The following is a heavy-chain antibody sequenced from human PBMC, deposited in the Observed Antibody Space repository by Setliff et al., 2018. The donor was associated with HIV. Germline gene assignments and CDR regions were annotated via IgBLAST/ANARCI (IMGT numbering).Heavy chain of an antibody. CDR1: DSGTYY. D-gene: IGHD6-13*01. CDR2: VSSGGDT. Sequence: SETLSLTCTVSDSGTYYWSWIRQPAGKGLEWIGRVSSGGDTNYNPSLKSRVTVSVDTSKNQFSLKLGSVTAADTAVYYCARESPSSSWFYFDFWGQGTLVTVSS. CDR3: ARESPSSSWFYFDF. J-gene: IGHJ4*02. V-gene: IGHV4-4*07.